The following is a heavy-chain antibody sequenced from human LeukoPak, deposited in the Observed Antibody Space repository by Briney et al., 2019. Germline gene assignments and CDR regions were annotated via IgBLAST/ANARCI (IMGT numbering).Heavy chain of an antibody. CDR2: IYSGGST. J-gene: IGHJ6*02. CDR1: GFTVSSNY. CDR3: AREAYDFRSGWRYGMDV. V-gene: IGHV3-53*01. D-gene: IGHD3-3*01. Sequence: GGSLRLSCAASGFTVSSNYMSWVRQAPGKGLEWVSVIYSGGSTYYADSVKGRFTISRDNSKNTLYLQMNSLRAEDTAVYYCAREAYDFRSGWRYGMDVWGQGTTVTVSS.